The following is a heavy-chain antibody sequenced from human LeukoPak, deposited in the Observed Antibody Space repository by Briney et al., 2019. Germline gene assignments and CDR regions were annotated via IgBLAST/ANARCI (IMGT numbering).Heavy chain of an antibody. CDR2: IYYSGST. CDR3: ARWDNLVFDY. CDR1: GGSISSGSYY. D-gene: IGHD2-15*01. V-gene: IGHV4-39*01. Sequence: SETLSLTCTVSGGSISSGSYYWGWIRQPPGEGLEWIGRIYYSGSTYYNPSLKSRVPISVATSKTQFSLKLSSVTAADTAVYYCARWDNLVFDYWGQGTLVTVSS. J-gene: IGHJ4*02.